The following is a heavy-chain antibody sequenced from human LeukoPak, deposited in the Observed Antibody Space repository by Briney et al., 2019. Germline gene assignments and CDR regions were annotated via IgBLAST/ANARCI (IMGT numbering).Heavy chain of an antibody. CDR3: ATEGGSSDAFAF. CDR1: GFTFSTYG. J-gene: IGHJ3*01. D-gene: IGHD1-26*01. CDR2: IRFDGANK. V-gene: IGHV3-30*02. Sequence: GGSLRLSSAASGFTFSTYGMHWVRQAPGKGLEWVTFIRFDGANKYYADSVKGRFTISRDNSKNTMYLQMNSLRIDDTAVYYCATEGGSSDAFAFWGQGTKVTVSS.